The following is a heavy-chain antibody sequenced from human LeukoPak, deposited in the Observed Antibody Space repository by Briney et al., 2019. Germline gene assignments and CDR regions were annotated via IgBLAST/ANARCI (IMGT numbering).Heavy chain of an antibody. CDR2: IYYSGGT. Sequence: PSETLSLTCTVSGGSISSYYWSWIRQPPGKGLEWIGYIYYSGGTNYNPSLKSRVTISLDTSKNQISLKLSSVTAADTAVYYCAGCSSGRYNCAGWFDPRGQGTLVTVSS. J-gene: IGHJ5*02. CDR3: AGCSSGRYNCAGWFDP. V-gene: IGHV4-59*01. CDR1: GGSISSYY. D-gene: IGHD6-19*01.